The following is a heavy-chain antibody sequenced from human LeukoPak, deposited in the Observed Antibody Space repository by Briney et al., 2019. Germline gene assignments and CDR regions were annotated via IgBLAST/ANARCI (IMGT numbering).Heavy chain of an antibody. J-gene: IGHJ5*02. CDR1: GFTFSSYA. CDR2: ISGSGGST. Sequence: PGESLKISCASSGFTFSSYAMSWVRQAPGKGLEWVSAISGSGGSTYYADSVKGRFTISRDNSKNTLYLQMNSLRAEDTAVYYCATTYYYDSSGSYNHWGQGTLVTVSS. V-gene: IGHV3-23*01. D-gene: IGHD3-22*01. CDR3: ATTYYYDSSGSYNH.